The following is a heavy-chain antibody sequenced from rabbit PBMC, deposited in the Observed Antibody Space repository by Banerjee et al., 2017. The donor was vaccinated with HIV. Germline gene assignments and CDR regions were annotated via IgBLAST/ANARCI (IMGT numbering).Heavy chain of an antibody. V-gene: IGHV1S40*01. CDR2: IYAGSGST. CDR1: GFTISSSNY. Sequence: QSLEESGGGLVQPEGSLALTCKASGFTISSSNYMGWVRQAPGKGLEWIGCIYAGSGSTSYASWAKGRFTISKTSSTTVTLQMTSLTAADTATYFCARERYAATSYNLWGPGTLVTVS. J-gene: IGHJ4*01. CDR3: ARERYAATSYNL. D-gene: IGHD8-1*01.